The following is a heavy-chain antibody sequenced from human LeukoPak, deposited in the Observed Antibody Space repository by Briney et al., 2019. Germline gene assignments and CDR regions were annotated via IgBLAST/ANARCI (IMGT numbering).Heavy chain of an antibody. CDR1: GGSISSGDYY. J-gene: IGHJ4*02. Sequence: SRTLSLTCTVSGGSISSGDYYWSWIRQPPGKGLEWIGYIYYSGSTYYNPSLKSRVTISVDTSKNQFSLKVSSVTAADTAVYYCARGVYSSSSMDYWGQGTLVTVSS. CDR2: IYYSGST. CDR3: ARGVYSSSSMDY. D-gene: IGHD6-6*01. V-gene: IGHV4-30-4*01.